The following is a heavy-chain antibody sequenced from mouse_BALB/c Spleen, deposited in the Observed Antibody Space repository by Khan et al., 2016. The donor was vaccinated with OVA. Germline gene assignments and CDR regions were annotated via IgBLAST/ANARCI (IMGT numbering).Heavy chain of an antibody. D-gene: IGHD2-14*01. V-gene: IGHV3-8*02. CDR2: IIYTGYT. Sequence: EVKLEESGPSLVKPSQTLSLTSSVTGDSITSGYWNWIRKFPGNKLEYMGYIIYTGYTYYNPSLQSRISITRHTSKNQYYLQLNSVSDEDTATYYYARSTYRYAFVYWGQGTLVTVSA. CDR3: ARSTYRYAFVY. J-gene: IGHJ3*01. CDR1: GDSITSGY.